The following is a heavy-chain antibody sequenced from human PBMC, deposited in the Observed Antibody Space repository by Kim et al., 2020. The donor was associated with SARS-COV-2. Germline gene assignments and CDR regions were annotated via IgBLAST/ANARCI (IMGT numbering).Heavy chain of an antibody. CDR1: GFTFDDYA. Sequence: GGSLRLSCAASGFTFDDYAMHWVRQAPGKGLEWVSGISWNSGSIGYADSVKGRFTISRDNAKNSLYLQMNSLRAEDTALYYCASLSGWPKYYFDYWGQGTLVTVSS. CDR3: ASLSGWPKYYFDY. V-gene: IGHV3-9*01. J-gene: IGHJ4*02. D-gene: IGHD6-19*01. CDR2: ISWNSGSI.